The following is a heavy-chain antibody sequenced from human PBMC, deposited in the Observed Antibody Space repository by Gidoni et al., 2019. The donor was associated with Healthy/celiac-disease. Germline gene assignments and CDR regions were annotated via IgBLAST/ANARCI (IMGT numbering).Heavy chain of an antibody. CDR3: ARESRGPRPNNPHTVTNPPLDYYYGMDV. CDR2: IRSGGRK. D-gene: IGHD4-17*01. V-gene: IGHV3-66*01. Sequence: EVQLVESGVGLVQPGASLRLSCAASGLTLRSNYMSPFRPAPRPGLAWVAGIRSGGRKYYAEAGKGRFTMSRENSKNTLYLQMNSLRAEDTAVYDCARESRGPRPNNPHTVTNPPLDYYYGMDVWGQGTTVTVSS. CDR1: GLTLRSNY. J-gene: IGHJ6*02.